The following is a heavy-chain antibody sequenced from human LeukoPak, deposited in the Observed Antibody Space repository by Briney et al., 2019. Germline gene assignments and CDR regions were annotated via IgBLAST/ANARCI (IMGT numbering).Heavy chain of an antibody. J-gene: IGHJ4*02. CDR1: GGSISNTGYY. CDR3: ARQDGKIDGYNWGFDY. Sequence: NPSETLSLTCTVSGGSISNTGYYWGWIRQPPGKGLEWIGSVFYRGTTYYNPSLKSRLTISVDTSNNQFSLNLRSVTAADTALYFCARQDGKIDGYNWGFDYWGQGTLVTVSS. CDR2: VFYRGTT. V-gene: IGHV4-39*01. D-gene: IGHD5-24*01.